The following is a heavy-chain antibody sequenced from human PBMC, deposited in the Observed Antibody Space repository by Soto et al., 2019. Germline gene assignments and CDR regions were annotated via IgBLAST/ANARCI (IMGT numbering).Heavy chain of an antibody. Sequence: QITLKESGPTLVKPTQTLTLTCTFSGFSLSTSGVGVGWIRQPPGKALEWLALIYWDDDKRYSPSLKSRVTLTKDTSKNQMVLTMTTMDRVDTATYYCAHTRSLGGSVDFQPWGQGTLVTVSS. CDR3: AHTRSLGGSVDFQP. CDR2: IYWDDDK. D-gene: IGHD3-10*01. J-gene: IGHJ1*01. CDR1: GFSLSTSGVG. V-gene: IGHV2-5*02.